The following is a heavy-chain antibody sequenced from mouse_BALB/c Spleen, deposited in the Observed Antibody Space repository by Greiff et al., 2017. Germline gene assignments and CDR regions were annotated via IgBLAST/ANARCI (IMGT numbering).Heavy chain of an antibody. CDR2: ISDGGSYT. CDR3: ARDRYDGTRAMDY. J-gene: IGHJ4*01. D-gene: IGHD2-14*01. CDR1: GFTFSDYY. V-gene: IGHV5-4*02. Sequence: EVKVVESGGGLVKPGGSLKLSCAASGFTFSDYYMYWVRQTPEKRLEWVATISDGGSYTYYPDSVKGRFTISRDNAKNNLYLQMSSLKSEDTAMYYCARDRYDGTRAMDYWGQGTSVTVSS.